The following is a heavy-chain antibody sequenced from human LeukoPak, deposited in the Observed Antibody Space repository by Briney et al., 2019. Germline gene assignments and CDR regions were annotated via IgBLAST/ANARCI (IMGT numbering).Heavy chain of an antibody. CDR3: ARLRERGYYYYGMDV. J-gene: IGHJ6*02. CDR1: GGSISSYY. CDR2: IYYSGST. Sequence: SETLSLTCTVSGGSISSYYWSWIRQPPGKGLEWIGYIYYSGSTNYNPSLKSRVTISVDTSKNQFSLKLSSVTAADTAVYYCARLRERGYYYYGMDVWGQGTTVTVSS. V-gene: IGHV4-59*08. D-gene: IGHD1-26*01.